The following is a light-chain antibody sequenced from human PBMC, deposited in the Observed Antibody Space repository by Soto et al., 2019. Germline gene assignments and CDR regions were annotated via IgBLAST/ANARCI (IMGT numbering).Light chain of an antibody. Sequence: DIQMTQSPSTLAASVRDRVTITCRASQSISTWLAWYQQKPGQAPNLLIYEASKLQSGVPSRFSGSGSGTECPLTISSLQPDDSATDYFQQIDGYQYPFGQGPKLEIK. CDR2: EAS. CDR1: QSISTW. V-gene: IGKV1-5*01. CDR3: QQIDGYQYP. J-gene: IGKJ2*01.